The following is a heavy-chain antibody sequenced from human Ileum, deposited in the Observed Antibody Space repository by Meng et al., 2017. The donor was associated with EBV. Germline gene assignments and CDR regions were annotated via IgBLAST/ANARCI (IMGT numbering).Heavy chain of an antibody. J-gene: IGHJ4*02. V-gene: IGHV4-4*02. CDR2: IYHSGST. Sequence: QGQMQESGPGLVKPSGTRSLTCAASGGSISSSNWWSWVRQPPGKGLEWIGEIYHSGSTNYNPSLKSRVTMSVDKSKNQFSLNLSSVTAADTAVYYCARVGQWLPIDYWGQGTLVTVSS. CDR3: ARVGQWLPIDY. D-gene: IGHD6-19*01. CDR1: GGSISSSNW.